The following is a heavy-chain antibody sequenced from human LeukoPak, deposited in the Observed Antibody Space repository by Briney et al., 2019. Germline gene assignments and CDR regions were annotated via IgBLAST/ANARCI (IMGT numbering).Heavy chain of an antibody. CDR3: ARTGYGSGSDDFDF. CDR1: VYTFTRYG. D-gene: IGHD3-10*01. Sequence: GASVKVSFMTSVYTFTRYGVSWVRQAPGQGVEWMGCISPHNGNRDYAQKFKDRVTMTTDTSTNTVYLELRSLRPDDTAMYYCARTGYGSGSDDFDFWGQGTLVTVSS. J-gene: IGHJ4*02. V-gene: IGHV1-18*01. CDR2: ISPHNGNR.